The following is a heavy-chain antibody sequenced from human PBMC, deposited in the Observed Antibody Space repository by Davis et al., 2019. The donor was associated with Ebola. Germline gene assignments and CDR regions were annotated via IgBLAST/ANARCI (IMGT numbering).Heavy chain of an antibody. J-gene: IGHJ4*02. V-gene: IGHV4-39*01. CDR2: IYYSGST. CDR3: ARLVEHIVVEYDYFDY. CDR1: GGSISSSSYY. Sequence: MPSETLSLTCTVSGGSISSSSYYWGWIRQPPGKGLEWIGSIYYSGSTYYNPSLKSRVTISVDTSKNQFSLKLSSVTAADTAVYYCARLVEHIVVEYDYFDYWGQGTLVTVSS. D-gene: IGHD2-2*01.